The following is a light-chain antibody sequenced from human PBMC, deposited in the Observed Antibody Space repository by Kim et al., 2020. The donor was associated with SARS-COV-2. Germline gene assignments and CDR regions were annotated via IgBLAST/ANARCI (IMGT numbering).Light chain of an antibody. Sequence: DIQMTQSPSTLSASIGDRVTITCRASQSIGTWLAWYQQKPVNAPNLLIYKASSLHSGVPSRVSGSGSGTEFTLTISSLQPDDFATYYCQQYNTYPHTFGQGNKLEI. CDR1: QSIGTW. V-gene: IGKV1-5*03. CDR3: QQYNTYPHT. J-gene: IGKJ2*01. CDR2: KAS.